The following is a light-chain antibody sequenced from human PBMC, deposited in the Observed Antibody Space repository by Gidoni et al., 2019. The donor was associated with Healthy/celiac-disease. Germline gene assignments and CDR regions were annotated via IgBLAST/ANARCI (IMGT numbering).Light chain of an antibody. J-gene: IGKJ3*01. CDR2: WAS. CDR3: QQYYSTPLFT. Sequence: DIVMTQSPDSLAVSRGERATINCKSSQSVLYSSNNKNDLAWYQQKPGQPPKLLIYWASTRESGVPDRFSGSGSGTDFTLTISSLQAEDVAVYYCQQYYSTPLFTFGPGTKVDIK. V-gene: IGKV4-1*01. CDR1: QSVLYSSNNKND.